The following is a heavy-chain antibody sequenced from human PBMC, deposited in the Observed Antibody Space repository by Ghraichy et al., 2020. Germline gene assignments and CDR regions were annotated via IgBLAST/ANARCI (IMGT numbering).Heavy chain of an antibody. CDR2: INHSGST. Sequence: SETLSLTCAVYGGSFSGYYWSWIRQPPGKGLEWIGEINHSGSTNYNPSLKSRVTISVDTSKNQFSLKLSSVTAADTAVYYCARGLDIVVVPAAIQEGNWFDPWGQGTLVTVSS. V-gene: IGHV4-34*01. CDR1: GGSFSGYY. CDR3: ARGLDIVVVPAAIQEGNWFDP. J-gene: IGHJ5*02. D-gene: IGHD2-2*02.